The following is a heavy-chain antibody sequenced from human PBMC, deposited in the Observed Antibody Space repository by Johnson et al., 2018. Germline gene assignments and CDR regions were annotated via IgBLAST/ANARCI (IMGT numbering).Heavy chain of an antibody. D-gene: IGHD3-3*01. J-gene: IGHJ4*02. CDR1: GFTFSNFA. Sequence: VQLVQSGGGVVQPGRSLRLSCAASGFTFSNFAMSWIRQAPGKGLQWVSAISDSGSSPYYADSVKGRFTISRDNSKNTLYLHMNRLRVDDAAVYYCARPAPKELGWLLVARFYFDSWGQGTLVTFSS. CDR3: ARPAPKELGWLLVARFYFDS. V-gene: IGHV3-23*04. CDR2: ISDSGSSP.